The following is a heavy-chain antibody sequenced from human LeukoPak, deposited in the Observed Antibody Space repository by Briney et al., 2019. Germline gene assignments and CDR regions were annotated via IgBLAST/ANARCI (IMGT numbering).Heavy chain of an antibody. J-gene: IGHJ4*02. CDR2: IYYSGST. Sequence: SETLSLTCTVSGGSISSSDYYWGWIRQPPGKGLEWIGSIYYSGSTYYNPSLKSRVTISVDTSKNQISLKLSSVTAADTAVYYWARATYYYDSSGYYPNLYYFDYWGQGTLVTVSS. D-gene: IGHD3-22*01. CDR3: ARATYYYDSSGYYPNLYYFDY. CDR1: GGSISSSDYY. V-gene: IGHV4-39*07.